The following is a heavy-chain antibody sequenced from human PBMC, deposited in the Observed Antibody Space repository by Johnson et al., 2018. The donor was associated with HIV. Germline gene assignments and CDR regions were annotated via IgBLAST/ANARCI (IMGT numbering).Heavy chain of an antibody. CDR3: AKDLGSYYDSSGYLGDAFDI. CDR2: IWYDGSNK. Sequence: QMQLVESGGGVVQPGRSLRLSCAASGFTFSSYCMHWVRQAPGKGLEWVAVIWYDGSNKYYADSVKGRFTISRDNSKNTLYLQMNSLRAEDTAVYYCAKDLGSYYDSSGYLGDAFDIWGQGTMVTVSS. V-gene: IGHV3-33*06. CDR1: GFTFSSYC. D-gene: IGHD3-22*01. J-gene: IGHJ3*02.